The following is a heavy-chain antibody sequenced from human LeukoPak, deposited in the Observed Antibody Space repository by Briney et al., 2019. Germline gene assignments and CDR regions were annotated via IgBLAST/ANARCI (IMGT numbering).Heavy chain of an antibody. V-gene: IGHV3-30*18. D-gene: IGHD5-18*01. CDR1: GFTFSSHG. CDR3: AKRRTVDTAMVTHYYGMDV. Sequence: GGSLRLSCAASGFTFSSHGIHWVRQAPGKGLEWVAVISYDGSDKYYADSVKGRFTISRDNSKNTVYLQMNSLRPEDTAVYYCAKRRTVDTAMVTHYYGMDVWGQGTTVTVSS. J-gene: IGHJ6*02. CDR2: ISYDGSDK.